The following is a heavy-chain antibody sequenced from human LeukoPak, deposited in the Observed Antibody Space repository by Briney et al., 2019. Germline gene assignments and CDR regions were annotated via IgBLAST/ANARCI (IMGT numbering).Heavy chain of an antibody. J-gene: IGHJ4*02. CDR3: ARQPINYFDY. Sequence: PSETLSLTCAVSGYSISSGYYWGWIRQPPGKGLEWIGSIYHSGSTYYNPSLKSRVTISVDTSKNQVSLKLSSVTAADTAVYYCARQPINYFDYWGQGTLVTVSS. V-gene: IGHV4-38-2*01. CDR2: IYHSGST. CDR1: GYSISSGYY.